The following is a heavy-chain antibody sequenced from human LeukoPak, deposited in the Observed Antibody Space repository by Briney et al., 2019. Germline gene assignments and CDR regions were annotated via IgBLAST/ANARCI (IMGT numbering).Heavy chain of an antibody. D-gene: IGHD2-15*01. V-gene: IGHV3-7*01. J-gene: IGHJ6*02. CDR2: IKQDGSEK. CDR3: ARGVYCSGGSCYYYYYRMDV. CDR1: GFTFSSYW. Sequence: GGSLRLSCAASGFTFSSYWMSWVRQAPGKGLEWVANIKQDGSEKYYVDSVKGRFTISRDNAKNSLYLQMNSLRAEDTAVYYCARGVYCSGGSCYYYYYRMDVWGQGTTVTVSS.